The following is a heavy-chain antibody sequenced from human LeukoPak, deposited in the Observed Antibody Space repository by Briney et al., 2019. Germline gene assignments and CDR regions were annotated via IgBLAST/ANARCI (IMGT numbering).Heavy chain of an antibody. Sequence: GGSLRLSCAASGSTFISYAMSWVRQAPGKGLEWVSAISGSGGSTYYADSVKGRFTISRDNSKNTLYLQMNSLRAKDTAVYYCAKRYGSGPNYYYYYGMDVWGQGTTVTVSS. D-gene: IGHD3-10*01. CDR3: AKRYGSGPNYYYYYGMDV. V-gene: IGHV3-23*01. CDR2: ISGSGGST. CDR1: GSTFISYA. J-gene: IGHJ6*02.